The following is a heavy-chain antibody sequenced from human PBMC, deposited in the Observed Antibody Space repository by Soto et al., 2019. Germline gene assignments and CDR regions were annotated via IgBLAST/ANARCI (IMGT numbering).Heavy chain of an antibody. J-gene: IGHJ3*02. V-gene: IGHV5-51*01. D-gene: IGHD2-15*01. CDR2: IYPGDSDT. Sequence: GESLKISCQASGCRLTSYWIGWVRQMNGKGLEWMGIIYPGDSDTRYSPSFQGQVSISVDKSISTAYLQWSSLKASDTAMYHCARVTHEGYCSGGSCWYAFDIWGQGTMVTVSS. CDR3: ARVTHEGYCSGGSCWYAFDI. CDR1: GCRLTSYW.